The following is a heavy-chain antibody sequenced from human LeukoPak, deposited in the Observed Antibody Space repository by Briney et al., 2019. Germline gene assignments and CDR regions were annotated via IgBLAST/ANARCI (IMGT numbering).Heavy chain of an antibody. Sequence: ASVKVSCKASGYTFTGYHMHWVRQAPGQGLEWMGRINPNSGDTNYAQKFQGRVTMTRDTSISTAYMELSRLRSDNTAVYYCARDYCSSTSCLFDYWGQGTLVTVSS. J-gene: IGHJ4*02. V-gene: IGHV1-2*06. D-gene: IGHD2-2*01. CDR3: ARDYCSSTSCLFDY. CDR2: INPNSGDT. CDR1: GYTFTGYH.